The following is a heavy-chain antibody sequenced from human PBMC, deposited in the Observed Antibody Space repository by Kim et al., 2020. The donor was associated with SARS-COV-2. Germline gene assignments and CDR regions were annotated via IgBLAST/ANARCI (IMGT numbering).Heavy chain of an antibody. D-gene: IGHD6-13*01. V-gene: IGHV4-39*01. CDR2: SYYSGST. Sequence: SETLSLTCTVAGGSISSSSYYWGWIRQPPGEGLEWIGSSYYSGSTYYNPSLKSRVTISLDTSKNHFSLKLSSVTAADTAVYYCARRTRIAADRSFGYWG. J-gene: IGHJ4*01. CDR1: GGSISSSSYY. CDR3: ARRTRIAADRSFGY.